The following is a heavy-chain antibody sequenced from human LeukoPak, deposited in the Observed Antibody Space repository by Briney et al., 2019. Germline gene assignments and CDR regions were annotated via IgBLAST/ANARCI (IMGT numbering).Heavy chain of an antibody. V-gene: IGHV3-30*18. CDR1: GFTFSSYG. CDR3: AKDDSSSWYPLHDY. J-gene: IGHJ4*02. CDR2: ISYDGSNK. D-gene: IGHD6-13*01. Sequence: GRSLRLSCAASGFTFSSYGMHWVRQAPGKGLEWVAVISYDGSNKYYADSVKGRFTISRDNSKNTLCLQMNSLRAEDTAVYYCAKDDSSSWYPLHDYWGQGTLVTVSS.